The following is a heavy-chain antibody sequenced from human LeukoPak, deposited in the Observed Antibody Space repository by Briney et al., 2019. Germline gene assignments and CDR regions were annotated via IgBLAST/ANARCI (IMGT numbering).Heavy chain of an antibody. CDR3: ARTYITDYGDQRSYWYFDL. V-gene: IGHV4-59*08. D-gene: IGHD4-17*01. J-gene: IGHJ2*01. CDR2: IYYTGST. CDR1: GGSISDYY. Sequence: SETLSLTCAVSGGSISDYYWGWVRQPPGKGLEWIGYIYYTGSTNYNPSLESRVTISVDTSKNQFSLKLSSVTAADTAVYYCARTYITDYGDQRSYWYFDLWGRGTLVTVSS.